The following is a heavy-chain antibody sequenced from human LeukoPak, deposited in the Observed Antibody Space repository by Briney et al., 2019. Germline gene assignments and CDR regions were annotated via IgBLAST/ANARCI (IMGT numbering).Heavy chain of an antibody. CDR2: ISGSGGST. J-gene: IGHJ4*02. CDR3: ARDTGYSSPYYYFDY. D-gene: IGHD6-13*01. Sequence: GGSLRLSCAASGFTFSSYAMSWVRQAPGKGLEWVSAISGSGGSTYYADSVKGRFTISRDNSKNTLYLQLNSLRAEDTAVFYCARDTGYSSPYYYFDYWGQGTLVTASS. V-gene: IGHV3-23*01. CDR1: GFTFSSYA.